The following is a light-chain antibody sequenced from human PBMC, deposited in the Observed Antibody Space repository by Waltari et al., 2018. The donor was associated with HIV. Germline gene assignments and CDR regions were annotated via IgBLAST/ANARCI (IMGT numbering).Light chain of an antibody. CDR3: QQFNTYPRT. V-gene: IGKV1-13*02. CDR2: DAS. J-gene: IGKJ4*01. Sequence: AIQLTQSPFSLSASVGETVTIPCRASQGISSTLAWYQQKPGKAPKLLIYDASSLKSGVPSRFAGSGSGTDFTLTISSLQPEDFATYYCQQFNTYPRTFGGGTKVEIK. CDR1: QGISST.